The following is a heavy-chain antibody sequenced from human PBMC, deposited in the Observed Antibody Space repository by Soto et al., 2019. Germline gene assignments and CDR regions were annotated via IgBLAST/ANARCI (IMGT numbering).Heavy chain of an antibody. CDR3: AKVIVATSYYYYGMDV. CDR2: ISGSGGST. D-gene: IGHD5-12*01. Sequence: EVQLLESGGGLVQPGGSLRLSCAASGFTFSSYAMSWVRQSPGKGLEWVSAISGSGGSTYYADSVKGRFTISRDNSKNTLYLQMNSLRAEDTAVYYCAKVIVATSYYYYGMDVWGQGTTVTVSS. CDR1: GFTFSSYA. J-gene: IGHJ6*02. V-gene: IGHV3-23*01.